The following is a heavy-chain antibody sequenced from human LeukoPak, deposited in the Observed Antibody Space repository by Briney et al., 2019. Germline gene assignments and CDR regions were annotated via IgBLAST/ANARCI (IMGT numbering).Heavy chain of an antibody. CDR3: ARPLFGVVIISDDAFDI. D-gene: IGHD3-3*01. CDR1: GGSISSYY. Sequence: PSETLSLTCTVSGGSISSYYWSWIRQPAGKGLEWIGRIYTSGSTNYNPSLKSRVTMSVDTSKNQFSLKLSSVTAADTAVYYCARPLFGVVIISDDAFDIWGQGTMVTVSS. J-gene: IGHJ3*02. V-gene: IGHV4-4*07. CDR2: IYTSGST.